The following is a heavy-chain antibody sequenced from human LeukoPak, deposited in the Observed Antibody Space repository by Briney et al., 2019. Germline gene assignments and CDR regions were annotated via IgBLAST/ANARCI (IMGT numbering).Heavy chain of an antibody. CDR1: GYTFTSYG. D-gene: IGHD1-26*01. V-gene: IGHV1-18*01. CDR2: ISAYNGNT. CDR3: ASMWELSPAPAFDI. J-gene: IGHJ3*02. Sequence: ASVKVSCKASGYTFTSYGISWVRQAPGQGLEWMGWISAYNGNTNYAQKLQGRVTMTTDTSTSTAYMELRSLRSDDTAVYYCASMWELSPAPAFDIWGQGTMVTVSS.